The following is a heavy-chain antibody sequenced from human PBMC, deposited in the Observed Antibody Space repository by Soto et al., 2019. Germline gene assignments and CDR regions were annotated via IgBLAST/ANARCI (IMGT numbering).Heavy chain of an antibody. V-gene: IGHV3-23*01. Sequence: PGGSLRLSCVASGFTFDICGMNLVRQSPGKGLEWVAGVSPHAANTYYADSVRGRFIISREDSRKTVSLDMNSLRGEESAVYYCATEGAKNHWNVDYWGQGKLVTVSS. D-gene: IGHD1-1*01. CDR3: ATEGAKNHWNVDY. J-gene: IGHJ4*02. CDR2: VSPHAANT. CDR1: GFTFDICG.